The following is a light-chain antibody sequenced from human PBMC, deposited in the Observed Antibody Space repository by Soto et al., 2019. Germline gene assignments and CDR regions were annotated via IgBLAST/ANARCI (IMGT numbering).Light chain of an antibody. J-gene: IGKJ1*01. CDR1: QSISSY. V-gene: IGKV1-39*01. CDR2: AAS. Sequence: DIQMTQSPSSLSASIGDRVTITCRATQSISSYLNWYQQKPGKAPKLLIYAASSLHSGVPSRFSGSGSGTDFTLTISSLQPEDFATYYCQQSYSAPRTFGQGTKADIK. CDR3: QQSYSAPRT.